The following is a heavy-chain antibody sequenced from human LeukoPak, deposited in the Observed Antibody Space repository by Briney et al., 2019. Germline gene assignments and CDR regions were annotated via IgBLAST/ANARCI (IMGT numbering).Heavy chain of an antibody. CDR1: GFTFSSYA. CDR3: GFPPDTMTGPTDFWGQGTETPPPDF. Sequence: PGGSLRLSCEASGFTFSSYAVIWVRQAPGKGLECVSGISGSGDNIFYAESVKGRFTISRDNSRNTLHLQMNSLRVEDTAVYYCGFPPDTMTGPTDFWGQGTETPPPDFWGQGTLVTVSS. CDR2: ISGSGDNI. D-gene: IGHD3-9*01. V-gene: IGHV3-23*01. J-gene: IGHJ4*02.